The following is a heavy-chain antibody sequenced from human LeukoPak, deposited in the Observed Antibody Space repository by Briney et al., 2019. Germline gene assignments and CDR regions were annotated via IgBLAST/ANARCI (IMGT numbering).Heavy chain of an antibody. J-gene: IGHJ4*02. V-gene: IGHV4-39*07. CDR3: ARGQRSLSYSSSSRPPNRGLFGY. Sequence: SETLSLTCTVSGGSVSFTTYYWAWIRQPPGKGLEWIGEINHSGSTNYNPSLKSRVTISVDTSKNQFSLKLSSVTAADTAVYYCARGQRSLSYSSSSRPPNRGLFGYWGQGTPVTVSS. D-gene: IGHD6-6*01. CDR2: INHSGST. CDR1: GGSVSFTTYY.